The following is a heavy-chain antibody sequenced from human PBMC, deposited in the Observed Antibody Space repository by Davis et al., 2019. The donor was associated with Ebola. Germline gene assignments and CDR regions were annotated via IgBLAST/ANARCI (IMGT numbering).Heavy chain of an antibody. Sequence: PSETLSLTCTVSGGSISSSSYYWGWIRQPPGKGLEWIGSIYYSGSTYYNPSLKSRVTISVDTSKNQFSLKLSSVTAADTAVYYCARSPTPLYSSSWIDWFDPWGQGTLVTVSS. D-gene: IGHD6-13*01. CDR1: GGSISSSSYY. CDR3: ARSPTPLYSSSWIDWFDP. V-gene: IGHV4-39*01. CDR2: IYYSGST. J-gene: IGHJ5*02.